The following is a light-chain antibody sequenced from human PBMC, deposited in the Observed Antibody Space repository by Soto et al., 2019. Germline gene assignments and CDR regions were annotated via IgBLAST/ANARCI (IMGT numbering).Light chain of an antibody. CDR2: AAS. J-gene: IGKJ2*01. CDR3: QQSYTIPYT. CDR1: QSISTY. Sequence: DIQMTQSPSSLSASVGDRVTLTCRASQSISTYLNWYQQKPGKAPKLLISAASSLQSGVPSRLSGSGSGTEFTLTISSLQPEDFATYYCQQSYTIPYTFGQGTKLEIK. V-gene: IGKV1-39*01.